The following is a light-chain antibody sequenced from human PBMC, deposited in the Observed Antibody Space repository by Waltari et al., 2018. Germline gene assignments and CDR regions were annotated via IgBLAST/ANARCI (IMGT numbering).Light chain of an antibody. V-gene: IGKV1-5*03. J-gene: IGKJ5*01. CDR2: KAS. CDR3: QQYNTYPFT. CDR1: QYISSW. Sequence: DIQMTQSPSTLSASVGDRVTITCRARQYISSWLAWYQQKPGKAPKLLIYKASILESGVPSRFSGSESGTEFTLTISSLQPDDFATYYCQQYNTYPFTFGQGTRLEI.